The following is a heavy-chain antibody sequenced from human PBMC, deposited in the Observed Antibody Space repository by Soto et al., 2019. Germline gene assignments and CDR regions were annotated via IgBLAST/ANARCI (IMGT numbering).Heavy chain of an antibody. Sequence: QVQLQQWGAGLLKPSETLSLTCGVYGGSLSVYYWSWIRQSPGKALEWIGEINHSGSTNYNPSFKSRVTISVDTSKTPFSVKLTSVTAADTAVYYCALTPVRFSTFSSNMAVWGGGTTVPVSS. CDR1: GGSLSVYY. CDR3: ALTPVRFSTFSSNMAV. J-gene: IGHJ6*03. D-gene: IGHD3-3*01. CDR2: INHSGST. V-gene: IGHV4-34*02.